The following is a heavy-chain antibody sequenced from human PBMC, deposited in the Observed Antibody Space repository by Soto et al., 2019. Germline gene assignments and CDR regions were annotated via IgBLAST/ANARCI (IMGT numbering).Heavy chain of an antibody. D-gene: IGHD1-26*01. V-gene: IGHV3-15*07. CDR1: GFSITNAW. CDR3: TTGSVERV. Sequence: EVQLVESGGGLVKPGGSLRLSCVASGFSITNAWMNWVRQAPGKGQEWVGRIKRKIDGETTDYAAPVKGRFTISRDDSKNMLYLQMNSLKADDTALYYCTTGSVERVWGQGTTVTVSS. CDR2: IKRKIDGETT. J-gene: IGHJ6*02.